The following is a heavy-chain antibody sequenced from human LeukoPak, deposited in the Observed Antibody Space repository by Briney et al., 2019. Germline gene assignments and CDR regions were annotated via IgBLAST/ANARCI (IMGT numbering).Heavy chain of an antibody. CDR1: GGSFSGYY. D-gene: IGHD3-10*01. J-gene: IGHJ5*02. V-gene: IGHV4-34*01. Sequence: SETLSLTCAVYGGSFSGYYWSWIRQPPGKGLEWIGEINHSGSTNYNPSLKSRVTISVDTSKSQFSLKLSSVTAADTAIYYCARGGYYGSGNDFRFDPWGQGTLVTVSS. CDR3: ARGGYYGSGNDFRFDP. CDR2: INHSGST.